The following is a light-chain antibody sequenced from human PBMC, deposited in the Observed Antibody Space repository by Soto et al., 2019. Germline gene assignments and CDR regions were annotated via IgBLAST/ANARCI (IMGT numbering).Light chain of an antibody. J-gene: IGKJ1*01. CDR3: QQYGSSPRP. CDR2: DAS. V-gene: IGKV3-20*01. CDR1: QSVRNSL. Sequence: EIVLAQSPGTLSLSPGERATLSCRASQSVRNSLLAWYQQKPGQPPRLLIYDASTRATATPERFSGSGSGTDFTLTISRLEPEDFAVYYCQQYGSSPRPFGQGTKVDI.